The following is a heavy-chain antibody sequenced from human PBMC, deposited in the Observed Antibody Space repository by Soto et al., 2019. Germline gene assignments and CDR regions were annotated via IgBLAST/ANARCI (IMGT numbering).Heavy chain of an antibody. V-gene: IGHV1-46*01. CDR1: GYTFTSYY. D-gene: IGHD5-12*01. J-gene: IGHJ4*02. CDR3: ARDRGYSGYDAFDY. Sequence: GASVKVSCKASGYTFTSYYMHWVRQAPGQGLEWMGIINPSGGSTSYAQKFQGRVTMTRDTSTGTVYMELSSVTAADTAVYYCARDRGYSGYDAFDYWGQGTLVTVSS. CDR2: INPSGGST.